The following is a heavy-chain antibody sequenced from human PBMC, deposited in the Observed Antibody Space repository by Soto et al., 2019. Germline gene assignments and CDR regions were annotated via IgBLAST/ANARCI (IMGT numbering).Heavy chain of an antibody. V-gene: IGHV3-72*01. J-gene: IGHJ4*02. D-gene: IGHD3-10*01. Sequence: EVHLVESGGGLVQPGGSLRLSCVVSGLTFSDHYMDWVRQAPGKGLEWIGRIRKTTNGYTTEYAASVNGRFTISRDASKSSLFLQMNSLTTEDTAVYYCAEDLSGASGGYYFGYLGRGTLVTVSS. CDR1: GLTFSDHY. CDR2: IRKTTNGYTT. CDR3: AEDLSGASGGYYFGY.